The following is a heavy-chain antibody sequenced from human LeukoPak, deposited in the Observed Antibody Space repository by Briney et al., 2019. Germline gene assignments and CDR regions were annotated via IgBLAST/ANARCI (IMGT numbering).Heavy chain of an antibody. CDR2: IIPIFGIA. D-gene: IGHD3-16*01. J-gene: IGHJ6*02. CDR3: ARDGGYRYYYYYGMDV. Sequence: ASVKVSCKASGGTFSSYAISWVRQAPGQGPEWMGRIIPIFGIANYAQKFQGRVTITADKSTSTAYMELSSLRSEDTAVYYCARDGGYRYYYYYGMDVWGQGTTVTVSS. CDR1: GGTFSSYA. V-gene: IGHV1-69*04.